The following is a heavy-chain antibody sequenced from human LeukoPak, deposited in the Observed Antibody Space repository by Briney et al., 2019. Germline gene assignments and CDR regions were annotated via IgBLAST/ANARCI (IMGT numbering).Heavy chain of an antibody. CDR1: GFTFSSNA. CDR2: ISVSGSRA. Sequence: GGSLRLSCAGSGFTFSSNAMSWVRQAPGKGLEWVSVISVSGSRAYYADFVKGRSTVSRDNSKNTVLLQMNSLRVEDTAVYYCTKDHDGMHAWGQGTTVTVSS. J-gene: IGHJ6*02. V-gene: IGHV3-23*01. CDR3: TKDHDGMHA.